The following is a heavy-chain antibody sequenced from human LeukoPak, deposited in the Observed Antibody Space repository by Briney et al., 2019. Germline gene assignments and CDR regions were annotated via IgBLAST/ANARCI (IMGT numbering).Heavy chain of an antibody. CDR3: AKSYEPEENYYMDV. Sequence: PGGSLRLSCAASGFTFDDYAMHWVRQAPGKGLEWVSGISWSSTSILYADSVKGRFTISRDNAKNSLYLQMNSLRAEDTALYYCAKSYEPEENYYMDVWGKGTTVTVSS. J-gene: IGHJ6*03. V-gene: IGHV3-9*01. CDR1: GFTFDDYA. CDR2: ISWSSTSI. D-gene: IGHD3-16*01.